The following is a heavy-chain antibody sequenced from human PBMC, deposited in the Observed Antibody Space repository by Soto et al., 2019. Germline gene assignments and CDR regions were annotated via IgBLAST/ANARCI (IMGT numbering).Heavy chain of an antibody. V-gene: IGHV4-39*01. J-gene: IGHJ5*02. Sequence: SETLSLTCTVSGGSISSSSYYWGWIRQPPGKGLEWIGSIYYSGSTYYNPSLKSRVTISVDTSKNQFSLKLSSVTAADTAVYYCARQSRPEYCSSTSCYVYCFDPWGQGTLVTVSS. CDR1: GGSISSSSYY. CDR3: ARQSRPEYCSSTSCYVYCFDP. CDR2: IYYSGST. D-gene: IGHD2-2*01.